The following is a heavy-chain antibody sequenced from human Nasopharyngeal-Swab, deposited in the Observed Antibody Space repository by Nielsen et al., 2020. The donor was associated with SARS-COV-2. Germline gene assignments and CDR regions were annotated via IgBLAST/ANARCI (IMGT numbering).Heavy chain of an antibody. CDR2: IKQDGSEK. D-gene: IGHD1-26*01. V-gene: IGHV3-7*01. CDR1: GFTFSSYW. Sequence: GGSLRLSCAASGFTFSSYWMSWVRQAPGKGLEWVANIKQDGSEKCYVDSVKGRFTISRDNAKNSLYLQMNSLRAEDTAVYYCAREWRERGLGSSGSRPQANAFDIWGQGTMVTVSS. CDR3: AREWRERGLGSSGSRPQANAFDI. J-gene: IGHJ3*02.